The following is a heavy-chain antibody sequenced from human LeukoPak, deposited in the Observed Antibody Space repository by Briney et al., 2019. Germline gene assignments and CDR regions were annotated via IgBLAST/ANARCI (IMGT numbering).Heavy chain of an antibody. CDR1: GGSFSGYY. J-gene: IGHJ5*02. Sequence: SETLSLTCAVYGGSFSGYYWSWIRQPPGKGLEWIGEVNHSGSTNYNPSLKSRVTISVDTSKNQFSLKLSSVTAADTAVYYCARVGHGGYSYGYSNWFDPWGQGTLVTVSS. V-gene: IGHV4-34*01. CDR2: VNHSGST. CDR3: ARVGHGGYSYGYSNWFDP. D-gene: IGHD5-18*01.